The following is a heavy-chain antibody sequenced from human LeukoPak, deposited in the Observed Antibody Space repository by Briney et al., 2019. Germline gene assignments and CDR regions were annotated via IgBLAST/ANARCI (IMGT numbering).Heavy chain of an antibody. CDR3: AREYGGKRPYYYMDV. CDR1: GGSFSGYY. D-gene: IGHD4/OR15-4a*01. CDR2: INHSGST. J-gene: IGHJ6*03. Sequence: SETLSLTCAVYGGSFSGYYWSWIRQPPGKGLEWIGEINHSGSTNYNPSLKSRVTISVDTSKNQFSLKLSSVTAADTAVYYCAREYGGKRPYYYMDVWGKGTTVTISS. V-gene: IGHV4-34*01.